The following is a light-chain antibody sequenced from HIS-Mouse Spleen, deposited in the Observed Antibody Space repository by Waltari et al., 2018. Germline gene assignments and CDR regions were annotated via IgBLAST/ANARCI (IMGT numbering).Light chain of an antibody. CDR2: EDS. Sequence: SYELTQPPSVSVSPAQTARTTCSGAALPKKSAYWYQPKSGQAPVLVIYEDSKRPTGIPERFSGSSSGTMATLTISGAQVEDEADYYCYSTDSSGNHRVFGGGTKLTVL. CDR3: YSTDSSGNHRV. V-gene: IGLV3-10*01. CDR1: ALPKKS. J-gene: IGLJ2*01.